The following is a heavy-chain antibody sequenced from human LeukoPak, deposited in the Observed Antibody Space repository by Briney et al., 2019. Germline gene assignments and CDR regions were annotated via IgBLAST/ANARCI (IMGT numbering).Heavy chain of an antibody. CDR1: GFTFSTYW. D-gene: IGHD5-12*01. CDR3: ARGTYSLDY. V-gene: IGHV3-7*01. Sequence: GGSLRVSCAASGFTFSTYWMSWVRQAPGKGLEWVSNIKQDGSEKHYVESVKGRFTISRDNAKNSLYLEMNSLRAEDTAVYYCARGTYSLDYWGQGTLVTVSS. J-gene: IGHJ4*02. CDR2: IKQDGSEK.